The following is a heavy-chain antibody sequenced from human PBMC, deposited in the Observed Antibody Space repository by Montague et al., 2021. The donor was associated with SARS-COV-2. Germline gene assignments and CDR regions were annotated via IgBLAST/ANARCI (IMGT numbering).Heavy chain of an antibody. CDR3: ARWGGWLYYFDD. D-gene: IGHD5-12*01. Sequence: NDYAVSVKSRITINPDTSKNQFSLQLNSVPPEDTAVYYCARWGGWLYYFDDGGQGTLVTVSS. CDR2: N. V-gene: IGHV6-1*01. J-gene: IGHJ4*02.